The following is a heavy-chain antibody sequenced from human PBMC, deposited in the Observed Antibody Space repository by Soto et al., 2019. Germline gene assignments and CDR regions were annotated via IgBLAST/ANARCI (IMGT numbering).Heavy chain of an antibody. CDR1: GYTFTDYG. CDR2: ISGFNGNT. CDR3: ARGGGFLYPSDY. D-gene: IGHD2-2*02. V-gene: IGHV1-18*01. J-gene: IGHJ4*02. Sequence: QVQVVQSGAEVKKPGASVKVSCKASGYTFTDYGIGWVRQAPGQGLEWMGWISGFNGNTKYAQKFQGRVTMTTDTSTNTVHMELRSLRSDDTAVYDCARGGGFLYPSDYWGQGTLVTVSS.